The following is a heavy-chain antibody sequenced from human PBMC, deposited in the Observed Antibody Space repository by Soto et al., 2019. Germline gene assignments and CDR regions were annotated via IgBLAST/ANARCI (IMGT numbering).Heavy chain of an antibody. CDR1: GFTFDDYA. D-gene: IGHD5-12*01. CDR3: ARDHDEDFGSDLDYFDY. J-gene: IGHJ4*02. Sequence: EVQLVESGGGLVEPGRSLRLSCAASGFTFDDYAMHWVRQVPGKGLEWVAGISWSSVTMGYADSVKGRFTISRDNAKNSLYLQMDSLRPDDTAFYYCARDHDEDFGSDLDYFDYWGQGTLVTVSA. CDR2: ISWSSVTM. V-gene: IGHV3-9*01.